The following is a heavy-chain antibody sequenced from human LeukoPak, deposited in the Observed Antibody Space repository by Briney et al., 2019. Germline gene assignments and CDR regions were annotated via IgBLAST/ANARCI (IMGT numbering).Heavy chain of an antibody. D-gene: IGHD3-22*01. Sequence: GGSLRLSCAASGLTFSSYDMNWVRQAPGKGLEWVSYISFSSSTKYYADSVKGRFTISRDNAKNSLYLQMSSLRDEDTAVYYCVRGRGYYDTSGYYHPVYWGQGTLVTVSS. CDR2: ISFSSSTK. CDR3: VRGRGYYDTSGYYHPVY. J-gene: IGHJ4*02. V-gene: IGHV3-48*02. CDR1: GLTFSSYD.